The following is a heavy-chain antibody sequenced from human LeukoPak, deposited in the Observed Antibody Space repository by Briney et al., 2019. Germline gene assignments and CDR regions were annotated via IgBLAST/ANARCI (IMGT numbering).Heavy chain of an antibody. V-gene: IGHV3-21*01. CDR2: ISSSSSYI. J-gene: IGHJ6*02. CDR3: ARDEGDIVVVPAAIHVGYYYYGMDV. CDR1: GFTFSSYS. Sequence: PGGSLRLSCAASGFTFSSYSMNWVRQAPGKGLEWVSSISSSSSYIYYADSVKGRFTISRDNAKNPLYLQMNSLRAEDTAVYYCARDEGDIVVVPAAIHVGYYYYGMDVWGQGTTVTVSS. D-gene: IGHD2-2*02.